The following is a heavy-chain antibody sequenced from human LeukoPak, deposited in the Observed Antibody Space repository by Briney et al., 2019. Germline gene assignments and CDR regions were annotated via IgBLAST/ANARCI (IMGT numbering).Heavy chain of an antibody. J-gene: IGHJ3*02. Sequence: GRSLRLSCTASGFTFGDYAMSWVRQAPGKGLEWVGFIRSKDYGGTTEYAASVKGKFTISRDDSKSIAYLQMNSLRDEDTAVYYCARTYSSSWYFAFDIWGQGTMVTVSS. D-gene: IGHD6-13*01. V-gene: IGHV3-49*04. CDR3: ARTYSSSWYFAFDI. CDR2: IRSKDYGGTT. CDR1: GFTFGDYA.